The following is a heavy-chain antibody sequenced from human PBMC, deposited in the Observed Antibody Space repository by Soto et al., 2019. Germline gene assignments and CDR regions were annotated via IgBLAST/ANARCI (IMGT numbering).Heavy chain of an antibody. CDR3: TTEESGVGGNNYYYYYMDV. CDR1: GFTFSNAW. V-gene: IGHV3-15*01. D-gene: IGHD3-3*01. Sequence: GGSLRLSCAASGFTFSNAWMSWVRQAPGKGLEWVGRIKSKTDGGTTDYAAPVKGGFTISRDDSKKPLYLQMNSLKTEDTAVYYCTTEESGVGGNNYYYYYMDVWGKGTTVTVSS. J-gene: IGHJ6*03. CDR2: IKSKTDGGTT.